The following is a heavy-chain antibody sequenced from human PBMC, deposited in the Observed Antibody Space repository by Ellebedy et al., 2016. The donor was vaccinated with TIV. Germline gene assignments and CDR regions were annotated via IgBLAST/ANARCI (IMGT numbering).Heavy chain of an antibody. CDR3: ARATEGFDY. J-gene: IGHJ4*02. D-gene: IGHD1-14*01. V-gene: IGHV3-13*01. Sequence: PGGSLRLSCAASGFTFSSYDMHWVRQATGKGPEWVSAIGSSGHTYYPDSVKGRFTISRENAKNSLYLQMNSLRAGDTAVYYCARATEGFDYWGQGTLVTVSS. CDR1: GFTFSSYD. CDR2: IGSSGHT.